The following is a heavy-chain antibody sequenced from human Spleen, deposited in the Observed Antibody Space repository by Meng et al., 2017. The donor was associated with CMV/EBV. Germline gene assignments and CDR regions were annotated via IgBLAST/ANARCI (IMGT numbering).Heavy chain of an antibody. CDR2: ISYDGSTK. CDR3: ARDSPRVGGNSLGHFDY. J-gene: IGHJ4*02. CDR1: GFGFSSYA. Sequence: GESLKISCAASGFGFSSYAMHWVRQAPGKGLEWVAVISYDGSTKYYADSVKGRFTISRDNSKNALYLQMNSLRVEDTAVYNCARDSPRVGGNSLGHFDYWGQGTLVTVSS. D-gene: IGHD4-23*01. V-gene: IGHV3-30-3*01.